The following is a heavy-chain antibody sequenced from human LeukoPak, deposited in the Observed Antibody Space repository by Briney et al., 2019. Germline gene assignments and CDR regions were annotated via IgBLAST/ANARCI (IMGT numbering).Heavy chain of an antibody. CDR3: ARVVVPAAITGIWFDP. D-gene: IGHD2-2*02. Sequence: GESLKISCKGSGYSFTSYWIGWVRQMPGKGLEWMGIIYPGDSDTRYSPSFQGQVTISADKSISTAYLQWSSLKASDAAVYYCARVVVPAAITGIWFDPWGQGTLVTVSS. J-gene: IGHJ5*02. V-gene: IGHV5-51*01. CDR2: IYPGDSDT. CDR1: GYSFTSYW.